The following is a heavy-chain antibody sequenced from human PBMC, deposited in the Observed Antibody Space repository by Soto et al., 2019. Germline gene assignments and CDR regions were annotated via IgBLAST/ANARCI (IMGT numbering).Heavy chain of an antibody. Sequence: QVQLVQSGAEVKKPGASVKVSCKASGITFSTYAIHWVRQAPGQRLEWMGWINAGNGNTRYSQKFQGRVTLTRDTSASTAYMDLSRLRSEDTAIYFRARAICGYVTWGQGTLVTVSS. D-gene: IGHD5-12*01. CDR3: ARAICGYVT. J-gene: IGHJ5*02. CDR2: INAGNGNT. CDR1: GITFSTYA. V-gene: IGHV1-3*01.